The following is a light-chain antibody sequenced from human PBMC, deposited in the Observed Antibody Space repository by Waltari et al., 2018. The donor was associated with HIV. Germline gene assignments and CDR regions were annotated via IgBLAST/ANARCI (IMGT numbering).Light chain of an antibody. J-gene: IGLJ3*02. V-gene: IGLV3-25*03. CDR3: QSVDSSGSIWV. Sequence: SYELTQPPSVSVSPGQTATIPCSGDALPKQYAYWYQQKPGQAPVLVIYKDSERPSGIPERFSGSSSGTTVTLTISGVQAEDEADYHCQSVDSSGSIWVYGGGTKLTVL. CDR2: KDS. CDR1: ALPKQY.